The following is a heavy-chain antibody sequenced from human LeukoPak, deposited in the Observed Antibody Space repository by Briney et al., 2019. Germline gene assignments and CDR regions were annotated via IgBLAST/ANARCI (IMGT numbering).Heavy chain of an antibody. D-gene: IGHD1-26*01. CDR1: GFTFSSYA. V-gene: IGHV3-30*04. CDR3: ARTWEEYYFDY. J-gene: IGHJ4*02. Sequence: GGSLRLSCAASGFTFSSYAMHWVRQAPGKGLEWVAVISYDGSTKYYADSVKGRFTISRDNSKNTLYLQMNGLRAEDTAVYYCARTWEEYYFDYWGQGTLVTVSS. CDR2: ISYDGSTK.